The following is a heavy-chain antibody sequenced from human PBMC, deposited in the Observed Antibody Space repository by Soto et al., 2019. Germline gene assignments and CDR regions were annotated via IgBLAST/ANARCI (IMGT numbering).Heavy chain of an antibody. CDR1: GGSISSSNW. Sequence: PSETLSLTCAVSGGSISSSNWWTWVRQPPGKGLEWIGEIYHSGSTNYNPSLKSRVTISLDNSKNQFSLKLSSVTAADTATYYCARGRSGYYWDTLDICAQGTMVTGSS. V-gene: IGHV4-4*02. J-gene: IGHJ3*02. CDR2: IYHSGST. D-gene: IGHD3-22*01. CDR3: ARGRSGYYWDTLDI.